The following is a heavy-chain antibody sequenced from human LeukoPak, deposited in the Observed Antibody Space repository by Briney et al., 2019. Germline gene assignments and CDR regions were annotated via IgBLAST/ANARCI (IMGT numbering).Heavy chain of an antibody. D-gene: IGHD5-24*01. CDR1: GFTFSSYS. Sequence: GGSLRLSCAASGFTFSSYSMNWVRQAPGKGLEWVSPISSGSSYIYYADSVKGRFTISRDNAKNSLYLQMNSLRAEDTAVYYCARGGRWLPDYWGQGTLVTVSS. J-gene: IGHJ4*02. CDR2: ISSGSSYI. V-gene: IGHV3-21*01. CDR3: ARGGRWLPDY.